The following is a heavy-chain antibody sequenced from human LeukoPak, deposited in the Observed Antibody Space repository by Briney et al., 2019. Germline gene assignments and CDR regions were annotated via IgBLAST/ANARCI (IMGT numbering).Heavy chain of an antibody. J-gene: IGHJ4*02. CDR3: ARGRSTGYPYYFEY. CDR1: GYTFTSYD. CDR2: MNPNSGST. V-gene: IGHV1-8*03. D-gene: IGHD6-25*01. Sequence: ASVKVSCKASGYTFTSYDINWVLQATGQGLEWMVCMNPNSGSTGYAQKFQGRVTITRNTSISTAYMELSGLRSEDTAVYYCARGRSTGYPYYFEYWGQGTLVTVSS.